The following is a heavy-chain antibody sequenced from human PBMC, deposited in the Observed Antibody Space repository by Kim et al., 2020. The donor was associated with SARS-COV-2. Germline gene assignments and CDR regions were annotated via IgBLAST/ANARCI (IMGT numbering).Heavy chain of an antibody. CDR2: MNPNSGNT. CDR3: AVTSLFDYYYYYYMDV. V-gene: IGHV1-8*01. CDR1: GYTFTSYD. J-gene: IGHJ6*03. D-gene: IGHD2-21*01. Sequence: ASVKVSCKASGYTFTSYDINWVRQATGQGLEWMGWMNPNSGNTGYAQKFQGRVTMTRNTSISTAYMELSSLRSEDTAVYYCAVTSLFDYYYYYYMDVWGKGTTVTVSS.